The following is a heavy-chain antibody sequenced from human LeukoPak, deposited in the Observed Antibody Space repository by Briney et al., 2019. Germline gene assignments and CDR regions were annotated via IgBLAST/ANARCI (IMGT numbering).Heavy chain of an antibody. D-gene: IGHD3-10*01. V-gene: IGHV4-34*01. CDR2: INHSGST. Sequence: PSETLSLTCAVYGGSFSGYYWSWIRQPPGKGLEWIGEINHSGSTNYNPSLKSRVTISVDTSKNQFSLKLSSVTAADTAVYYCARGGAVSMVRGRAPDYWGQGTLVTVSS. CDR3: ARGGAVSMVRGRAPDY. J-gene: IGHJ4*02. CDR1: GGSFSGYY.